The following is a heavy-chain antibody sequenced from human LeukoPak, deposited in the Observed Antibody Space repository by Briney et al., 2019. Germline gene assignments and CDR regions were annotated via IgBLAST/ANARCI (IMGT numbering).Heavy chain of an antibody. Sequence: GGTLRLSCAASGFTFSSDGMHWVRQAPGKGMEWRAFIRYDGSNKYYADSVKGLFTISRDNSKNTLYLQMNSLRAEDTAVYYCAKGPLIRNWFDPWGQGTLVTVSS. CDR1: GFTFSSDG. V-gene: IGHV3-30*02. D-gene: IGHD2-21*01. CDR3: AKGPLIRNWFDP. CDR2: IRYDGSNK. J-gene: IGHJ5*02.